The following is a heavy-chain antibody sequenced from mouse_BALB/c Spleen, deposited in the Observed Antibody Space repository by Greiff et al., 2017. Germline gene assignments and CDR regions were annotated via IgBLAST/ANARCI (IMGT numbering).Heavy chain of an antibody. CDR3: ARVTTATSMGY. Sequence: EVMLVESGGGLVKPGGSLKLSCAASGFTFSSYAMSWVRQSPEKRLEWVAEISSGGSYTYYPDTVTGRFTISRDNAKNTLYLEMSSLRSEDTAMYYCARVTTATSMGYWGQGTSVTVSS. J-gene: IGHJ4*01. CDR2: ISSGGSYT. D-gene: IGHD1-2*01. V-gene: IGHV5-9-4*01. CDR1: GFTFSSYA.